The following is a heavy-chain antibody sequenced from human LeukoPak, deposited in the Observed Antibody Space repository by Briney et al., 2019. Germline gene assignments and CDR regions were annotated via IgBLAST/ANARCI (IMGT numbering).Heavy chain of an antibody. CDR3: MYGELPPLDY. J-gene: IGHJ4*02. Sequence: PGGSLRLSCAASGFTFSSYWMSWVRQAPGKGLEWVGRIKSKTDGGTTDYAAPVKGRFTISRDDSKNTLYLQMNSLKTEDTAVYYCMYGELPPLDYWGQGTLVTVSS. CDR1: GFTFSSYW. V-gene: IGHV3-15*01. D-gene: IGHD3-10*02. CDR2: IKSKTDGGTT.